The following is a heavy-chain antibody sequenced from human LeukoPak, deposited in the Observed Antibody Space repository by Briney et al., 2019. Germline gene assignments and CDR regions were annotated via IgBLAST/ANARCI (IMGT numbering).Heavy chain of an antibody. CDR2: IYYSGST. Sequence: SETLSLTCTVSGGSISSSSYYWGWIRQPPGKGLEWIGSIYYSGSTYYNPSLKSRVTISVDTSKNQFSLKLSSVTAADTAVYYCAVRGYYNWFDPWGQGTLVTVSS. V-gene: IGHV4-39*01. CDR1: GGSISSSSYY. CDR3: AVRGYYNWFDP. J-gene: IGHJ5*02. D-gene: IGHD3-10*01.